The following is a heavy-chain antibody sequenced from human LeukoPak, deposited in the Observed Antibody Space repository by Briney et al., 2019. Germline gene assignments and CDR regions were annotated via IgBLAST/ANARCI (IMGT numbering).Heavy chain of an antibody. D-gene: IGHD6-19*01. CDR2: IKSTSKGGTT. CDR3: VWGSGWHR. V-gene: IGHV3-49*04. CDR1: GFTFADSA. J-gene: IGHJ5*02. Sequence: GGSLRLSCTTSGFTFADSAMSWVRQAPGKAPEWVGLIKSTSKGGTTQYAASLKGRFDISRDDSKSIAYLQINSLETEDTGFYYCVWGSGWHRWGQGTLVIVSS.